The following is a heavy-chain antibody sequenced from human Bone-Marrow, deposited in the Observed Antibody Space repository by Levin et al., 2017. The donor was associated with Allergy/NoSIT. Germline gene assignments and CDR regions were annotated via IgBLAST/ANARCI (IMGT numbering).Heavy chain of an antibody. Sequence: GGSLRLSCAVSGFTVSNNYMSWVRQAPGAGLEWVSLIYSVGTTYDADSVKGRFTISRDNSRNTLYLQMNSLRAEDTAVYYCTGGPSGVRGWGQGTLVTVSS. CDR2: IYSVGTT. J-gene: IGHJ4*02. CDR3: TGGPSGVRG. D-gene: IGHD3-16*01. V-gene: IGHV3-53*01. CDR1: GFTVSNNY.